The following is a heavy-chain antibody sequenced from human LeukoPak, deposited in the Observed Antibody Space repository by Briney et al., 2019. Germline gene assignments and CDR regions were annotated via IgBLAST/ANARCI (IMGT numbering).Heavy chain of an antibody. Sequence: SGGSLRLSCALSGLTFSDNYMSWVRQAPGKGLGWVSLIFPDGQTYYADFVQGRFSISRDMSRNILIVDMSSLRAEHTAVFFCGRAKPLDGDFDHWGKGTLVTVSS. CDR3: GRAKPLDGDFDH. CDR1: GLTFSDNY. J-gene: IGHJ4*02. CDR2: IFPDGQT. D-gene: IGHD4-17*01. V-gene: IGHV3-53*01.